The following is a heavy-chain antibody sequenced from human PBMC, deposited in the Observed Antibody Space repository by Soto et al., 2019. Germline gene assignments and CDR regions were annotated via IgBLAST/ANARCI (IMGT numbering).Heavy chain of an antibody. Sequence: EVQLVESGGGLVQPGRSLRLSCAASGFTFDDYAMHWVRQAPGKGLEWVSRISWNSGGIGYADSVKGRFTISRDNAKNSLYLQMYSLRAEDTALYYCAKAVGSYGNFDYWGQGTLVTVSS. J-gene: IGHJ4*02. CDR3: AKAVGSYGNFDY. CDR2: ISWNSGGI. CDR1: GFTFDDYA. V-gene: IGHV3-9*01. D-gene: IGHD5-18*01.